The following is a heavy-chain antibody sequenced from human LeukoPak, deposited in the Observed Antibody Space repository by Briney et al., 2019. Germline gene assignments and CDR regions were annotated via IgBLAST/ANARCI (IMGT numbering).Heavy chain of an antibody. J-gene: IGHJ5*02. CDR1: GYTFTGYY. CDR2: INPNSGGT. D-gene: IGHD3-3*01. Sequence: ASVKVSCKASGYTFTGYYMHWVRQAPGQGLEWMGWINPNSGGTNYAQKFQGRVTMTRDTSISTAYMELSRLRSDDTAVYYCARAVTIFGVVPGGNWFDPWGQGTLVTVSS. CDR3: ARAVTIFGVVPGGNWFDP. V-gene: IGHV1-2*02.